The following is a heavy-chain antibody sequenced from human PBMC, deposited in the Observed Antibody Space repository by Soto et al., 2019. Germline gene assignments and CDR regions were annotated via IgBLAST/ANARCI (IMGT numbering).Heavy chain of an antibody. V-gene: IGHV5-51*01. J-gene: IGHJ6*02. CDR1: GYTFSRFW. D-gene: IGHD3-3*01. Sequence: GESLKISCRASGYTFSRFWIGWVRQMPGKGLEWIGIIYPGDSDTRYSPSFQGQVTIPADKSISTAYLQWSSLKASDTAMYYCARHEDFWNGSPYYYYGMDVWGQGTTVTVSS. CDR3: ARHEDFWNGSPYYYYGMDV. CDR2: IYPGDSDT.